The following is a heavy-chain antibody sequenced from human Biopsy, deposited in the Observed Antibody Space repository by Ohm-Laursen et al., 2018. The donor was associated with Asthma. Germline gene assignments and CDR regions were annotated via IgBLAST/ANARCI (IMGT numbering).Heavy chain of an antibody. J-gene: IGHJ4*02. CDR2: VYWTGST. V-gene: IGHV4-59*07. CDR1: GGSISSFY. CDR3: VRAVRNEQWLAPFDY. Sequence: SDTLSLTCCVYGGSISSFYWSWIRQSPEKGLEWMGYVYWTGSTNYNPSLKSRITMSVDPSKNRMFLELTSVPAADTAIYYCVRAVRNEQWLAPFDYWGQGKPVTVSS. D-gene: IGHD6-19*01.